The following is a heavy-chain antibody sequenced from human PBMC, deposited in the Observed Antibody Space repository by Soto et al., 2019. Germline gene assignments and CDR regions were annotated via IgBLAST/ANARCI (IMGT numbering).Heavy chain of an antibody. Sequence: QVQLVQSGAEVKKPGSSVKVFCKASGGTFSNYTISWVRQAPGQGLEWMGGIIPVFGTTDYEQKFQGRVTITADRSTSKAYMKLSSLRSADTAVYYCARSSPYIVVRKPTGNQDYYGMDVWGQGTTVTVSS. D-gene: IGHD2-2*01. CDR3: ARSSPYIVVRKPTGNQDYYGMDV. J-gene: IGHJ6*02. CDR2: IIPVFGTT. V-gene: IGHV1-69*06. CDR1: GGTFSNYT.